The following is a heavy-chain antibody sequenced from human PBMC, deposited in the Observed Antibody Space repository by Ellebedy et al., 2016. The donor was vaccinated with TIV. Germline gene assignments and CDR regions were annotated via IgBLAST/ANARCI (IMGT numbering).Heavy chain of an antibody. J-gene: IGHJ5*02. CDR1: GFIFSNYN. D-gene: IGHD2-8*01. CDR2: ISGVSSTI. CDR3: ARLNGDWFDP. Sequence: GESLKISCAASGFIFSNYNMNWVRQAPGKGLAWVAYISGVSSTIIYAASVKGRFTVSRDNAKNSLYLQMNSLRDEDTAVYYCARLNGDWFDPWGQGTLVTVSS. V-gene: IGHV3-48*02.